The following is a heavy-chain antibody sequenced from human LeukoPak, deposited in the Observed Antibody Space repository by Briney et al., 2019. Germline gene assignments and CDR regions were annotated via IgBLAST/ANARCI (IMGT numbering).Heavy chain of an antibody. Sequence: PSETLSLTCTVSYGSISNYYWSWIRQPAGEGLEWIGRIYASENTNYNPSLKSRVTMSVDTSKNQFSLKLSSVTAADTAIYYCAREKGVGVIRYGYFDYWGQGTLVTVSS. CDR1: YGSISNYY. D-gene: IGHD3-16*02. CDR2: IYASENT. V-gene: IGHV4-4*07. J-gene: IGHJ4*02. CDR3: AREKGVGVIRYGYFDY.